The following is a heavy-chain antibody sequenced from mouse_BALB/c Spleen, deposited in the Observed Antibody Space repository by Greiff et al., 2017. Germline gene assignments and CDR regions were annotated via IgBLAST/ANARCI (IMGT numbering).Heavy chain of an antibody. D-gene: IGHD1-1*01. V-gene: IGHV2-9*02. CDR1: GFSLTSYG. CDR3: ARSYYGGRGFAY. J-gene: IGHJ3*01. Sequence: VQLKESGPGLVAPSQSLSITCTVSGFSLTSYGVHWVRQPPGKGLEWLGVIWAGGSTNYNSALMSRLSISKDNSKSQVFLKMNSLQTDDTAMYYCARSYYGGRGFAYWGQGTLVTVSA. CDR2: IWAGGST.